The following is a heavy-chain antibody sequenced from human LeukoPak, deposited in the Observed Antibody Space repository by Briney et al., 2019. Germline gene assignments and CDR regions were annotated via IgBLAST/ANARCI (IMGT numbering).Heavy chain of an antibody. CDR1: GGSISSYY. D-gene: IGHD5-24*01. Sequence: SETLSLTCTVSGGSISSYYWSWIRQPPGKGLEWIGYIYYSGSTNYNPSLKSRVTISVDTSKNQFSLKLSSVTAADTAVYYCARTPSPRQSPGYNDYWGQGTLVTVSS. CDR3: ARTPSPRQSPGYNDY. CDR2: IYYSGST. V-gene: IGHV4-59*01. J-gene: IGHJ4*02.